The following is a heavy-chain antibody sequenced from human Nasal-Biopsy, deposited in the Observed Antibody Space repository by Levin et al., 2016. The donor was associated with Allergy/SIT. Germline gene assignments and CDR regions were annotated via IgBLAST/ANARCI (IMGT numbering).Heavy chain of an antibody. J-gene: IGHJ4*02. CDR3: ARRGGVATAGTGRFDS. Sequence: GESLKISCAASGFTFSIYAMSWVRQAPGKGLEWLSSIGGNDVSIFYADSVKGRFSISRDNSKNTLYLQMNSLRADDTAIYYCARRGGVATAGTGRFDSWGQGILVTVSS. V-gene: IGHV3-23*01. CDR2: IGGNDVSI. D-gene: IGHD6-13*01. CDR1: GFTFSIYA.